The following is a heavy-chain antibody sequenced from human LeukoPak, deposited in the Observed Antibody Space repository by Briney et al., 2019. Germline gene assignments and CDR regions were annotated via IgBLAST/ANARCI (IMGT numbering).Heavy chain of an antibody. CDR3: ARAVWVIQGAFDI. V-gene: IGHV3-53*01. J-gene: IGHJ3*02. D-gene: IGHD3-16*01. CDR1: GFTVSSNY. Sequence: GGSLRLSCAASGFTVSSNYMSWVRQAPGKGLEWVSVIYSGGSTYYADSVKGRFTISRDNSKNTLYLQMNSLRAEDTAVYYCARAVWVIQGAFDIWGQGTMVTVSS. CDR2: IYSGGST.